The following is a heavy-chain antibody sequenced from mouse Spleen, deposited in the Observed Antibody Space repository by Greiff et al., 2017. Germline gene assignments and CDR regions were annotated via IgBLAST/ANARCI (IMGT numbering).Heavy chain of an antibody. Sequence: VQLQQSGAELVKPGASVKLSCTASGFNITDTYMHWVKQRPEQGLEWIGRIDPANGNTKSDPKFQGKATITADTSSNTAYLQLSSLTSEDTAVYYCARSRYERDAMDYWGQGTSVTVSS. D-gene: IGHD2-14*01. CDR2: IDPANGNT. J-gene: IGHJ4*01. CDR3: ARSRYERDAMDY. CDR1: GFNITDTY. V-gene: IGHV14-3*02.